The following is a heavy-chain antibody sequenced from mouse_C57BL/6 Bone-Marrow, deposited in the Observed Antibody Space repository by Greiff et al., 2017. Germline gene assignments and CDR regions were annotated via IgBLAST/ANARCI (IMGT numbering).Heavy chain of an antibody. V-gene: IGHV1-85*01. CDR1: GYTFTSYD. Sequence: QVQLKQSGPELVKPGASVKLSCKASGYTFTSYDITWVKQRPGQGLEWIGWIYPRDGSTKYNEKFKGKATLTVDTSSSTAYMELHSLTSEDSAVYFCARDYGSSYWYFEVWGTGTTVTVSS. J-gene: IGHJ1*03. CDR3: ARDYGSSYWYFEV. CDR2: IYPRDGST. D-gene: IGHD1-1*01.